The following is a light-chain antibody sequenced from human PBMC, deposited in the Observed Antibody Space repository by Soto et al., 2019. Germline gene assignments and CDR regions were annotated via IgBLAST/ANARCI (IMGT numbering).Light chain of an antibody. CDR1: QSISIW. CDR3: QQYDSYPLT. V-gene: IGKV1-5*03. CDR2: KAS. Sequence: DIQITNSPSTLSASVCYRVTITCRASQSISIWLAWYQQKPGRAPKFLIYKASDLENGVPSRFSGSGSGTEFALTISSLQPDDFATYYCQQYDSYPLTFGRGTKVDI. J-gene: IGKJ4*01.